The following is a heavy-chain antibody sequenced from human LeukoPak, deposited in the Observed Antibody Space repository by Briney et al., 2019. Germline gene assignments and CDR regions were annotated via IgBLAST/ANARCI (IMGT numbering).Heavy chain of an antibody. D-gene: IGHD3-22*01. CDR3: ARHVGHYDGSGYYYDWYFDL. CDR2: THDSGST. V-gene: IGHV4-59*08. Sequence: PSETLSLTCIDSGGYISSSFWSWIRQPPGKGLEWIGNTHDSGSTNFSPSLKSRVTISVDTSKNQFSLKLSSVTAADTAVYYCARHVGHYDGSGYYYDWYFDLWGRGTLVTVSS. CDR1: GGYISSSF. J-gene: IGHJ2*01.